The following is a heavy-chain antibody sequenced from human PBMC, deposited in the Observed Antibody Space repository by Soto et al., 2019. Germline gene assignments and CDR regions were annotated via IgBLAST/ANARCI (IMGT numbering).Heavy chain of an antibody. V-gene: IGHV1-58*01. CDR2: IVVGSGNT. Sequence: GASVKVSCKASGFTFTSSAVQWVRQARGQRLEWIGWIVVGSGNTNYAQKFQERVTITRDMSTSTAYMELSSLRSEDTAVYYCAESVPGSDYYYGMDVWGKGTTVTVS. CDR1: GFTFTSSA. CDR3: AESVPGSDYYYGMDV. J-gene: IGHJ6*04.